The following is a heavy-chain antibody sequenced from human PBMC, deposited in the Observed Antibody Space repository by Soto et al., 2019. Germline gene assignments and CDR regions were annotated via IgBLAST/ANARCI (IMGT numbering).Heavy chain of an antibody. CDR3: ARVEDSSGWFDY. CDR1: GDSVSSKSAA. V-gene: IGHV6-1*01. Sequence: SQTLSLTCAISGDSVSSKSAAWNWIRQSPSRGLEWLGRTYYRSKWYHDCAVSVKSRITINPDTSKNQFSLQLNSVTPEDTAVYYCARVEDSSGWFDYWGQGTLVTVSS. CDR2: TYYRSKWYH. D-gene: IGHD6-19*01. J-gene: IGHJ4*02.